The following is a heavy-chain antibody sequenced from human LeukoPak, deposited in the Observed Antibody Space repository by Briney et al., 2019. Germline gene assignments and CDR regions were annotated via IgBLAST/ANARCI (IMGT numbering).Heavy chain of an antibody. J-gene: IGHJ4*02. CDR1: GYSFTSYW. D-gene: IGHD6-6*01. V-gene: IGHV5-51*01. Sequence: GESLEISWKGSGYSFTSYWIGWVRQMPGKGLEWMGIIYPGDSNTRYSPSFQGQVTISADKSISTAYLQWSSLKASDTAMYYCARLGRHSSSPFDYWGQGTLVTVSS. CDR3: ARLGRHSSSPFDY. CDR2: IYPGDSNT.